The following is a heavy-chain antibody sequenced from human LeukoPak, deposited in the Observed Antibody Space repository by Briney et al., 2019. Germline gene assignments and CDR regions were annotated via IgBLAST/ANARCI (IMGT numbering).Heavy chain of an antibody. CDR2: INPNDGDT. CDR3: ARANFLYCSSSTCLFDY. D-gene: IGHD2-2*01. CDR1: GYTFTDYY. V-gene: IGHV1-2*02. Sequence: ASVRVSCKASGYTFTDYYMHWVRQAPGQGFEWMGWINPNDGDTNYAQKFQGKVTMTRDTSISTAHMEVSRLRSDDTAVYYCARANFLYCSSSTCLFDYWGQGTLVTVSS. J-gene: IGHJ4*02.